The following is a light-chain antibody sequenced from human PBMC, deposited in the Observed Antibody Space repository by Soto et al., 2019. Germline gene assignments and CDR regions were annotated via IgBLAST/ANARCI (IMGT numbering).Light chain of an antibody. Sequence: EIVLPQSPATLSVSPGERATVSCRASQSVSSNLAWYQQKPGQAPRLLIYGAFTRATGIPARFSGSGSGTEFTLTISSLQSEDIALYYCQQYNDWPPITFGQGTRLGIK. V-gene: IGKV3-15*01. CDR1: QSVSSN. J-gene: IGKJ5*01. CDR2: GAF. CDR3: QQYNDWPPIT.